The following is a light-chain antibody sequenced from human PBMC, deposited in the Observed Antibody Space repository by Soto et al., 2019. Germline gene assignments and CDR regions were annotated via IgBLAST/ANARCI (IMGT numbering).Light chain of an antibody. J-gene: IGLJ1*01. CDR3: STWDDTLDAYV. CDR2: NNN. V-gene: IGLV1-44*01. CDR1: SSNIGDNP. Sequence: QSVLPQPPSASAPPGQRVTISCSGGSSNIGDNPVNWYQHLPGAAPTLLIYNNNQRPSGFPDRFSGSKSGASASLAISGRRSEDEADYYCSTWDDTLDAYVFGTGTKVTVL.